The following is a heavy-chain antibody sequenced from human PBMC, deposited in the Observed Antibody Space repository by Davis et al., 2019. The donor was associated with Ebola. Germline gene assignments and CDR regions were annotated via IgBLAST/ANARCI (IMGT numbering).Heavy chain of an antibody. J-gene: IGHJ4*02. D-gene: IGHD6-13*01. CDR3: ARGSLHGIAAAGTTNSPFDY. V-gene: IGHV1-69*10. CDR1: GGTFSSYA. Sequence: SVKVSCKASGGTFSSYAISWVRQAPGQGLEWMGGIIPILGIANYAQKFQGRVTITADKSTSTAYMELSSLKSEDTAVYYCARGSLHGIAAAGTTNSPFDYWGQGTLVTVSS. CDR2: IIPILGIA.